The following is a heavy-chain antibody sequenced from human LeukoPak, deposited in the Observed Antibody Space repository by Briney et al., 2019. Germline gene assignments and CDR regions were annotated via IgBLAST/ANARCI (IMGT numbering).Heavy chain of an antibody. CDR2: IIPIFGTA. J-gene: IGHJ6*03. V-gene: IGHV1-69*05. CDR1: GGTFSSYA. Sequence: SVKVSCKASGGTFSSYAISWVRQAPGQGLEWMGGIIPIFGTANYAQKFQGRVTITTDESTSTAYMELSSLRSEDTAVYYCATGLYDFWSGQHLYYYYYMDVWGKGTTVTVSS. CDR3: ATGLYDFWSGQHLYYYYYMDV. D-gene: IGHD3-3*01.